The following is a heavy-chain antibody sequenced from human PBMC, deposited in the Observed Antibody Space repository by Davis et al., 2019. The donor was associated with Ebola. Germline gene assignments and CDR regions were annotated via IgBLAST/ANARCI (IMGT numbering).Heavy chain of an antibody. CDR3: ARAHSSGWLYLDAFDI. CDR1: GGSISSYY. D-gene: IGHD6-19*01. V-gene: IGHV4-59*01. Sequence: SETLSLTCTVSGGSISSYYWSWIRQPPGKGLEWIGYIHYSGGGSYNPSLKSRVTISVDTSKNQFSLKLSSVTAADTAVYYCARAHSSGWLYLDAFDIWGQGTMVTVSS. CDR2: IHYSGGG. J-gene: IGHJ3*02.